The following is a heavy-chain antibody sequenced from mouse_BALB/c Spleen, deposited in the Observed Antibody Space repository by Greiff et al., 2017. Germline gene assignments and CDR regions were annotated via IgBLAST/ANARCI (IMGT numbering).Heavy chain of an antibody. CDR1: GYTFTSYT. J-gene: IGHJ4*01. Sequence: VQLQQSAAELARPGASVKMSCKASGYTFTSYTMHWVKQRPGQGLEWIGYINPSSGYTEYNQKFKDKTTLTADKSSSTAYMQLSSLTSEDSAVYYCAREGIYYAMDYWGQGTSVTVSS. CDR3: AREGIYYAMDY. CDR2: INPSSGYT. V-gene: IGHV1-4*02.